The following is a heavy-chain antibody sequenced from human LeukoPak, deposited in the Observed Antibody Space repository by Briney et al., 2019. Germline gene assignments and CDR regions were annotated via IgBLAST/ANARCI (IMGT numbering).Heavy chain of an antibody. CDR2: IIPILGIA. V-gene: IGHV1-69*04. Sequence: SVKVSCKASGGTFSSYAISWVRQAPGQGLEWMGRIIPILGIANYAQKFQGRVTITADESTSTAYMELSSLRSEDTAVYYCATLGDYLQNMGYYYYYMDVWGKGTTVTVSS. CDR1: GGTFSSYA. D-gene: IGHD4-17*01. J-gene: IGHJ6*03. CDR3: ATLGDYLQNMGYYYYYMDV.